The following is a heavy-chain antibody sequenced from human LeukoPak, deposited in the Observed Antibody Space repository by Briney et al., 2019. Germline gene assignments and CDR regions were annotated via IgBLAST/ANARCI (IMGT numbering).Heavy chain of an antibody. CDR2: ISGSGGST. CDR1: GFTVSSNY. CDR3: AKVPFLEWSRDAFDI. Sequence: GGSLRLSCAASGFTVSSNYMSWVRQAPGKGLEWVSAISGSGGSTYYADSVKGRFTISRDNSKNTLYLQMNSLRAEDTAVYYCAKVPFLEWSRDAFDIWGQGTMVTVSS. V-gene: IGHV3-23*01. J-gene: IGHJ3*02. D-gene: IGHD3-3*02.